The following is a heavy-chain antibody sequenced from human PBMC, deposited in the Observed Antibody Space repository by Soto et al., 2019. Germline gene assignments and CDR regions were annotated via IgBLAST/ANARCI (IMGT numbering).Heavy chain of an antibody. CDR3: GRDGVGATPLGWFDP. CDR2: INPRSGDT. J-gene: IGHJ5*02. CDR1: GYTFIGYY. Sequence: QVQLVQSGAEVKKPGASVKVSCKASGYTFIGYYIHWVRQAPGQGLEWMGRINPRSGDTTYAQKFQGRLTMTRDTSISTAYMELSSLRSDDTDVYYCGRDGVGATPLGWFDPWGQGSLVTVSS. D-gene: IGHD1-26*01. V-gene: IGHV1-2*05.